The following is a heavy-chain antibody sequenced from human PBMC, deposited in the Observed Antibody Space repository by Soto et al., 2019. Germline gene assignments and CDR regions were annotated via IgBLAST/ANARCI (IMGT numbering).Heavy chain of an antibody. CDR2: ICYDGSNK. Sequence: SLRLSCAVFGFTFSSYWMHLVRQAPGKGLEWVSGICYDGSNKYYADSVKGRFTISRDNSKNTLYLQMNSLRAEDTAVYYCAREIDSAYSGGDRHPGYYYGMDIWGQGTTVTGSS. D-gene: IGHD2-21*02. CDR3: AREIDSAYSGGDRHPGYYYGMDI. CDR1: GFTFSSYW. V-gene: IGHV3-33*08. J-gene: IGHJ6*02.